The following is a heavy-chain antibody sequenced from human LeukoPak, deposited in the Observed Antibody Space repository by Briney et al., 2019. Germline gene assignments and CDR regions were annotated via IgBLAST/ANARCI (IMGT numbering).Heavy chain of an antibody. CDR2: IDYSGST. CDR3: ARGVKTYYDILTGYHYYFDY. V-gene: IGHV4-59*12. Sequence: SSETLSLTCTVSGGSISTYYWSWIRQPPGKGLEWIAYIDYSGSTYYNPSLKSRVTISVDTSKNQFSLKLSSVTAADTAVYYCARGVKTYYDILTGYHYYFDYWGQGTLVTVSS. J-gene: IGHJ4*02. CDR1: GGSISTYY. D-gene: IGHD3-9*01.